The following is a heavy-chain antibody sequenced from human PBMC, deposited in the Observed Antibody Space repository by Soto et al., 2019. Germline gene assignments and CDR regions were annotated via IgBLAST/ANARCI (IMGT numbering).Heavy chain of an antibody. CDR3: ARPQGLSFSYSMDV. V-gene: IGHV1-8*01. D-gene: IGHD6-19*01. CDR2: MNPNSGNT. CDR1: GYTFTSYD. J-gene: IGHJ6*03. Sequence: ASVKVSCKASGYTFTSYDINWVRQATGQGLEWMGWMNPNSGNTGYAQKFQGRVTMTRNTSISTAYMELSSLRSEDTAVYYCARPQGLSFSYSMDVWGKGPPVTVS.